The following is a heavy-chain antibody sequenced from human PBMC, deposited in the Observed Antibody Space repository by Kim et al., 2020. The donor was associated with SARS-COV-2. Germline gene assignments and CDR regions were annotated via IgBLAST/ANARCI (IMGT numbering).Heavy chain of an antibody. CDR3: AGGWDWDF. J-gene: IGHJ4*02. D-gene: IGHD3-16*01. CDR1: GFTFSGSW. V-gene: IGHV3-74*01. Sequence: GGSLRLSCVASGFTFSGSWMHWIRQAPGEGLVWVARISDYGSDTNYADSVRGRFTITRDNAKNTLYLQMNSLRVEDTAVYYCAGGWDWDFWGQGTLVTVS. CDR2: ISDYGSDT.